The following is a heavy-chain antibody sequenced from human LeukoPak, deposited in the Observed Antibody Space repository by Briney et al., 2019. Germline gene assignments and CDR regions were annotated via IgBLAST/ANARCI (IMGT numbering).Heavy chain of an antibody. CDR1: GGSISSSSYF. V-gene: IGHV4-39*07. J-gene: IGHJ4*02. Sequence: SETLSLTCTVSGGSISSSSYFWGWIRQPPGKGLEWIGSIYYSGSTYYNPSLKSRVTISVDTSKNQFSLKLSSVTAADTAVYYCARESSSAVAFDYWGQGTLVTVSS. CDR3: ARESSSAVAFDY. D-gene: IGHD2-2*01. CDR2: IYYSGST.